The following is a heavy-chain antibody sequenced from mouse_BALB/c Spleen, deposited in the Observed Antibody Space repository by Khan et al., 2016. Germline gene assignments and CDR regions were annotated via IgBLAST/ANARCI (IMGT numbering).Heavy chain of an antibody. D-gene: IGHD2-1*01. V-gene: IGHV1S136*01. CDR3: ARSGNLAMDY. J-gene: IGHJ4*01. Sequence: VQLQQSGPELVKPVASVKMSCKASGFTFISYVMHWVKQKPGQGLEWIGYINPFNDGTNYNENFKGKATLTSDKSSSTAYMDLSSLTSEDSAVYYCARSGNLAMDYWGQGTSVTVSS. CDR2: INPFNDGT. CDR1: GFTFISYV.